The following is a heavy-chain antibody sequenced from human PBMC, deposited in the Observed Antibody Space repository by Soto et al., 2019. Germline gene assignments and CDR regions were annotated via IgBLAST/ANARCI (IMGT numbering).Heavy chain of an antibody. CDR1: GGTFSSYA. V-gene: IGHV1-69*12. CDR3: ARVEEQQLVRWGWFDP. J-gene: IGHJ5*02. D-gene: IGHD6-13*01. Sequence: QVQLVQSGAEVKKPGSSVKVSCKASGGTFSSYAISWVRQAPGQGLEWMGGIIPIFGTANYAQKFQGRVTITADESTSTDYMELSSLRSEDTAVYYCARVEEQQLVRWGWFDPWGQGTLVTVSS. CDR2: IIPIFGTA.